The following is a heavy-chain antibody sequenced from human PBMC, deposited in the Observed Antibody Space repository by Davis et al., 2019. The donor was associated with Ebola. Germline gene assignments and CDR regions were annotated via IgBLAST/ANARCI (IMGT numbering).Heavy chain of an antibody. D-gene: IGHD6-13*01. V-gene: IGHV3-48*04. Sequence: GGSLRLSCAASGFTFSRYSMNWVRQAPGKGLEWVSYISSSGVTIYYADSVKGRFTISRDNAKNSLYLQMNSLRAEDTALYYCAKDTYSSTHDAFDIWGQGTMVTVSS. CDR3: AKDTYSSTHDAFDI. CDR2: ISSSGVTI. J-gene: IGHJ3*02. CDR1: GFTFSRYS.